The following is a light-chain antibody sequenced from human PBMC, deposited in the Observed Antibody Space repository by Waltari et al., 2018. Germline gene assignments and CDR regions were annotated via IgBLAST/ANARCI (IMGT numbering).Light chain of an antibody. CDR2: EDN. V-gene: IGLV6-57*04. CDR1: GGDIFSNY. CDR3: QSYDSINHGV. J-gene: IGLJ3*02. Sequence: NFMLTQPHSVSESPGKTVTIYCTRSGGDIFSNYVQWYQQRPGSAPTTVIYEDNQRPSGVPDRFSGSIDSSSNSASLTISGLKTEDEADYYCQSYDSINHGVFGGGTKLTVL.